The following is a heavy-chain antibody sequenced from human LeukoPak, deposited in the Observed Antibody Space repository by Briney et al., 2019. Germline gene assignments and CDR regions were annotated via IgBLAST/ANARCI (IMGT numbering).Heavy chain of an antibody. CDR2: IYYSGST. CDR3: ARDWGVSARPGYMDV. V-gene: IGHV4-59*01. D-gene: IGHD6-6*01. CDR1: GGSISNYY. Sequence: SETLSLTCTVSGGSISNYYWSWIRQPPGKGLEWIGYIYYSGSTKYNPSLKSRVAISVDTSKNQFSLRLSSVTAADTAVYYCARDWGVSARPGYMDVWGKGTTVTVSS. J-gene: IGHJ6*03.